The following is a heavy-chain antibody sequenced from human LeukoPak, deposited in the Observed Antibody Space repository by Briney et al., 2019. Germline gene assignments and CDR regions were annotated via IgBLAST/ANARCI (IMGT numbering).Heavy chain of an antibody. Sequence: GGSLRLSCAASGFTVSSNYMSWVRQAPGKGLERVSVIYSGGSTYYADSVKGRFTISRDNSKNTLYLQMNSLRAEDTAVYYCASLPPNDAFDIWGQGTMVTVSS. V-gene: IGHV3-66*01. CDR3: ASLPPNDAFDI. J-gene: IGHJ3*02. CDR1: GFTVSSNY. CDR2: IYSGGST.